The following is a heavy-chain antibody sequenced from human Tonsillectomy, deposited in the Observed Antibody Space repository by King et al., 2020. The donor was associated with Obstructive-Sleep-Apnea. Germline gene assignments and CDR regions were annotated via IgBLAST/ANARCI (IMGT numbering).Heavy chain of an antibody. Sequence: VQLVQSGREAKKPGESGRISCTGSGFSFSRHWIAWVRQMPGKGLEWMGIIYPGDSDTRYSPAFQDQVAFSVDRSTSTAFLKWNNLRASDTAIFYYARHPRNAAETDYPVAVLQLWGQGTRVTVSS. CDR1: GFSFSRHW. CDR2: IYPGDSDT. V-gene: IGHV5-51*01. J-gene: IGHJ3*01. CDR3: ARHPRNAAETDYPVAVLQL. D-gene: IGHD3-16*01.